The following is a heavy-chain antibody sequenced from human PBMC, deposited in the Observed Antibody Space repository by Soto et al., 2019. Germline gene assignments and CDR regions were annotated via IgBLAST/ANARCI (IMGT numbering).Heavy chain of an antibody. CDR3: ARASGNYSPVAH. J-gene: IGHJ4*02. D-gene: IGHD1-7*01. Sequence: QLLLQESGPGLVKPSETLSLTCTVSGGSITDSSYYWGWIRPPPGKGLEWIGSFYYSGTIFYNPSLKSRISISVDASNNQFFLKVRSVTAADTALYYCARASGNYSPVAHWGQGTLATVSP. CDR1: GGSITDSSYY. CDR2: FYYSGTI. V-gene: IGHV4-39*01.